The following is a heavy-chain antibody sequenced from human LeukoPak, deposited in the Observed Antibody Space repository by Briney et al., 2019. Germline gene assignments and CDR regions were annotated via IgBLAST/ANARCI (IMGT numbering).Heavy chain of an antibody. CDR1: GFPFSSYA. V-gene: IGHV3-23*01. Sequence: GGSLRLSCAASGFPFSSYAMSWVRQAPGKGLEWVSTFLGSGGSTYYADSVKGRFTISRDNSKNTLYLQMNSLRTEDTAMYYCATGGGLATEIDYWGQGTLVTVSS. J-gene: IGHJ4*02. CDR2: FLGSGGST. D-gene: IGHD3-16*01. CDR3: ATGGGLATEIDY.